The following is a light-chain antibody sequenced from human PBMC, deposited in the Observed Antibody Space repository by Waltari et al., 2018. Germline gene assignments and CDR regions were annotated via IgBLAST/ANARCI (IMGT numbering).Light chain of an antibody. CDR3: TQGLQTPVT. CDR2: LGS. V-gene: IGKV2-28*01. CDR1: QSLLHTNGYNY. J-gene: IGKJ4*01. Sequence: DIVVTQSPLSLPVTPGEPASISCMSSQSLLHTNGYNYLDWYLQKPGQSPQLLIYLGSNRAPGVPDRFSGSGSGTDFTLKISRVEAEDVGVYYCTQGLQTPVTFGGGTKVEIK.